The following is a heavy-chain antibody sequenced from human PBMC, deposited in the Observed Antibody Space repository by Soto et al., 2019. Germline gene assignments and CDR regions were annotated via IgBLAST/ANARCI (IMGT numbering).Heavy chain of an antibody. Sequence: SETLSLTCAVSGGSISSGGYSWSWIRQPPGKGLEWIGYIYHSGSTYYNPSLKSRVTISVDRSKNQFSLKLSSVTAADTAVYYCARGGYCSSTSCPYYYGMDVWGQGTTVTVSS. CDR3: ARGGYCSSTSCPYYYGMDV. D-gene: IGHD2-2*01. CDR2: IYHSGST. J-gene: IGHJ6*02. CDR1: GGSISSGGYS. V-gene: IGHV4-30-2*01.